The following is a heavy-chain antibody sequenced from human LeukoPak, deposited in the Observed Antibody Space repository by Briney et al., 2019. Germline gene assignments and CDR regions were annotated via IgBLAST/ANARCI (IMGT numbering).Heavy chain of an antibody. J-gene: IGHJ4*02. CDR2: IWYDGSNK. CDR3: ARDAEIAVAGVFDY. V-gene: IGHV3-33*01. Sequence: GGSLRLSCAASGFTFSSYGMHWVRQAPGKGLEWAAVIWYDGSNKYYADSVKGRFTISRDNSKKTLYLQMNSLRAEDTAVYYCARDAEIAVAGVFDYWGQGTLVTVSS. D-gene: IGHD6-19*01. CDR1: GFTFSSYG.